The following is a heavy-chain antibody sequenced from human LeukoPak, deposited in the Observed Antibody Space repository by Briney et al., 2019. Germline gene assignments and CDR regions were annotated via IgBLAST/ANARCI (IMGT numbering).Heavy chain of an antibody. CDR3: ARGPYSSSAGGFDY. CDR2: ISSNGGST. D-gene: IGHD6-6*01. J-gene: IGHJ4*02. Sequence: GGSLRLSCAASGFTFSSYAMHWVRQAPGKGLEYVSAISSNGGSTYYANSVKGRFTISRDNSKNTLYLQMGSLRAEDMAVYYCARGPYSSSAGGFDYWGQGTLVTVSS. V-gene: IGHV3-64*01. CDR1: GFTFSSYA.